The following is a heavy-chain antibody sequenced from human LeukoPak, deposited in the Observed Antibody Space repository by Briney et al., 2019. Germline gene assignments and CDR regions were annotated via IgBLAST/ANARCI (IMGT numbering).Heavy chain of an antibody. CDR3: AREGGEDYYDSSGSLGDY. CDR1: GFTFSSYA. CDR2: ISGSGGST. J-gene: IGHJ4*02. Sequence: GGSLRLSCAASGFTFSSYAMSWVRQAPGKGLEWVSAISGSGGSTYYADSVKGRFTISRDNSKNTLYLQMNSLRAEDTAVYYCAREGGEDYYDSSGSLGDYWGQGTLVTVSS. V-gene: IGHV3-23*01. D-gene: IGHD3-22*01.